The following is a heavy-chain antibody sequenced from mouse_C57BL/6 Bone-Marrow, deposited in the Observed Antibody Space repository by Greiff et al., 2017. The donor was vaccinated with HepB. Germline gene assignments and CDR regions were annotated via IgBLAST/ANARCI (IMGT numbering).Heavy chain of an antibody. CDR1: GFTFSSYG. V-gene: IGHV5-6*01. CDR2: ISSGGSYT. J-gene: IGHJ1*03. Sequence: EVQLVESGGDLVKPGGSLKLSCAASGFTFSSYGMSWVRQTPDKRLEWVATISSGGSYTYYPDSVKGRFTISRDNAKNTLYLQMSSLKSEDTAMYYCARQDYGGYFDVWGTGTTVTVSS. D-gene: IGHD1-1*01. CDR3: ARQDYGGYFDV.